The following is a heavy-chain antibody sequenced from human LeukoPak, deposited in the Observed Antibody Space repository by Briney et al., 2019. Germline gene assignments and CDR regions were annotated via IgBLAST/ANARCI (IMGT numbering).Heavy chain of an antibody. J-gene: IGHJ6*03. CDR1: GFTFSDYY. V-gene: IGHV4-34*01. D-gene: IGHD5-18*01. CDR3: ARSGYSYGPYYYYYYYMDV. CDR2: INHSGST. Sequence: LRLSCAASGFTFSDYYMSWIRQPPGKGLEWIGEINHSGSTNYNPSLKSRVTISVDTSKNQFSLKLSSVTAADTAVYYCARSGYSYGPYYYYYYYMDVWGKGTTVTISS.